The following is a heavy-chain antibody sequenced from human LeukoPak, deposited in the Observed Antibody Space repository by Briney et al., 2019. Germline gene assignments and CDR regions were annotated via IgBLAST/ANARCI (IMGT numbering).Heavy chain of an antibody. D-gene: IGHD5-18*01. Sequence: GGSLRLSCAASGFTFSSYSMNWVRQAPGKGLEWVSSINSSSGYIYYADSVKGRFTISRDNAKNTLYLQMNSLRAEDTAVYYCAKDRGYSYGYIDYWGQGTLVTVSS. V-gene: IGHV3-21*04. CDR2: INSSSGYI. CDR1: GFTFSSYS. J-gene: IGHJ4*02. CDR3: AKDRGYSYGYIDY.